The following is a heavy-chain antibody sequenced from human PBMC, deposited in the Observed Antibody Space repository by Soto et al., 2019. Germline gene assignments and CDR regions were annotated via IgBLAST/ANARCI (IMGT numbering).Heavy chain of an antibody. Sequence: QVPLQESGPGLVQPSQTLSLTCTVSGGSISSGGYYWSWIRQHPGKGLEWIGYIYSSGVTYYDPSLNSRVTMSVDMSKNQFSLRLSSVTAADTAVYYCATNPNGLYYFDYWGQGALVTVSS. CDR1: GGSISSGGYY. D-gene: IGHD2-8*01. CDR2: IYSSGVT. V-gene: IGHV4-31*03. J-gene: IGHJ4*02. CDR3: ATNPNGLYYFDY.